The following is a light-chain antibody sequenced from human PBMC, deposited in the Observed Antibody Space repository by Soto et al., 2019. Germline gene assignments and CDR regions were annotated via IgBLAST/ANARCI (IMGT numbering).Light chain of an antibody. CDR2: DGS. J-gene: IGKJ3*01. Sequence: EIVLTQSPATLSLSPGERAILYCRTSQSISAYLAWYQQKPGLPPRLLIYDGSNRATGVPARFSGSGSGTDFTLTISSLEPEDIAAYYCQQRANGVTFGPGTKVEIK. V-gene: IGKV3-11*01. CDR3: QQRANGVT. CDR1: QSISAY.